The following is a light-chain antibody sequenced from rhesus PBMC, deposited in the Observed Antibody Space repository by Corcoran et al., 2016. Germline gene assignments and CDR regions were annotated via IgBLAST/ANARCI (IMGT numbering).Light chain of an antibody. Sequence: DIQMNQSPSSLSASVGDRVTITCRASQGISSWLAWYQQKSGKAPNLLIYKAYSLQSGVPSRFSGTGSGTDFTLTISSLQPEDFATYYCQQYNSAPYSFGQGTKVGIK. CDR2: KAY. J-gene: IGKJ2*01. V-gene: IGKV1-21*01. CDR1: QGISSW. CDR3: QQYNSAPYS.